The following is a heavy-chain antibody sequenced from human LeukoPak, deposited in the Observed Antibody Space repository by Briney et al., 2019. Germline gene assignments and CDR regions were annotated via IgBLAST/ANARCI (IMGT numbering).Heavy chain of an antibody. CDR3: ARDFFGEPALFDY. CDR2: IRYDGSNK. CDR1: GFTFSTFG. J-gene: IGHJ4*02. V-gene: IGHV3-30*02. Sequence: PGGSLRLSCAASGFAASGFTFSTFGMHWVRQAPGKGLEWVAFIRYDGSNKYYADSVKGRFTISRDNAKNSLYLQMNSLRAEDTAVYYCARDFFGEPALFDYWGQGTLVTVSS. D-gene: IGHD3-10*01.